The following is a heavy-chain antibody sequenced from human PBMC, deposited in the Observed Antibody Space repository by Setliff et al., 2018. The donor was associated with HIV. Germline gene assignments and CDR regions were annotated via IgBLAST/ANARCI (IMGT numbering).Heavy chain of an antibody. Sequence: ASVKVSCKASGYTFTNYIMNWVRQAPGQGLEWMGWINTNTGNPTYAQGFTGRFVFSLDTSVSTAYLQISSLKAEDTAVYYCARVGCSSTTCPWAWYFDLWGRG. J-gene: IGHJ2*01. CDR2: INTNTGNP. CDR3: ARVGCSSTTCPWAWYFDL. D-gene: IGHD2-2*01. V-gene: IGHV7-4-1*02. CDR1: GYTFTNYI.